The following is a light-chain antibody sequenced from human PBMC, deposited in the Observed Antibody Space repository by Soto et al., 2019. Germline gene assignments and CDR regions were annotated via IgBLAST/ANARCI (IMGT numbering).Light chain of an antibody. V-gene: IGLV2-23*01. CDR1: ISDIGTYNL. CDR3: CSYTRSNTLV. J-gene: IGLJ2*01. CDR2: EGS. Sequence: QSALTQPASVSRSPGQSITISCTGSISDIGTYNLVSWFQQHPGKAPKLMIYEGSKRPSGVSNRFSGSKSGNTASLTISGPQAEEEADYYCCSYTRSNTLVLGGGTKVTVL.